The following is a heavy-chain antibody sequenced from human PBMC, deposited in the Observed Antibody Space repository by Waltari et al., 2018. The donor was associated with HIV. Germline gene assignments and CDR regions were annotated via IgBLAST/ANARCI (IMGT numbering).Heavy chain of an antibody. CDR2: ISSSGSTI. Sequence: EVQLVESGGGLVQPGGSLRLSCAASGFTFSSYERKGVRQPAGKGLEWVSYISSSGSTIYYADSVKGRFTISRDNAKNSLYLQMNSLRAEDTAVYYCARVPGRGYSYGAFDIWGQGTMVTVSS. J-gene: IGHJ3*02. V-gene: IGHV3-48*03. CDR3: ARVPGRGYSYGAFDI. CDR1: GFTFSSYE. D-gene: IGHD5-18*01.